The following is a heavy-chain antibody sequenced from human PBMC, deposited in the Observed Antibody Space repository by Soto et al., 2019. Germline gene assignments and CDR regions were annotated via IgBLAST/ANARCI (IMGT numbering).Heavy chain of an antibody. Sequence: SETLSLTCAVYGGSFSGYYWSWIRQPPGKGLEWIGEINHSGSTNYNPSLKSRVTISVDTSKNQFSLKLSSVTAADTAVYYCARDGPAGGLLTGGYSSRVLIRFDPWGQGTRVTVSS. D-gene: IGHD5-18*01. J-gene: IGHJ5*02. CDR1: GGSFSGYY. CDR3: ARDGPAGGLLTGGYSSRVLIRFDP. CDR2: INHSGST. V-gene: IGHV4-34*01.